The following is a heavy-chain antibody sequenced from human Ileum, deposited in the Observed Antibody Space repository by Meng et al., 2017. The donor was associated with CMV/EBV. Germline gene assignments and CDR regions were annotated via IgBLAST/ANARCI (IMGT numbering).Heavy chain of an antibody. J-gene: IGHJ6*02. CDR2: INPNSGGT. CDR1: GYTFTGYH. D-gene: IGHD6-19*01. CDR3: ARTAIPVGDYYYSYGMDV. V-gene: IGHV1-2*02. Sequence: ASVKVSCKASGYTFTGYHIHWVRQAPGQGLECRGWINPNSGGTNYAQKFQGRVTMTRDTSISTAYMELTRLRSDDSAVYYCARTAIPVGDYYYSYGMDVWGQGTTVTVSS.